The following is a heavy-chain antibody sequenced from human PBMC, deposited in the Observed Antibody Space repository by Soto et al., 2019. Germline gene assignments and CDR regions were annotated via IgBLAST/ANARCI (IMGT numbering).Heavy chain of an antibody. V-gene: IGHV3-30*18. Sequence: GGSLRLSCAASGFTFSSYGMHWVRQAPGKGLEWVAVISYDGSNKYYADSVKGRFTIYRDNSKNTLYLQMNSLRAEDTAVYYCAKDSAPLRITIFGLVIIHGIDYWGQGNLVTVSS. D-gene: IGHD3-3*01. CDR3: AKDSAPLRITIFGLVIIHGIDY. CDR2: ISYDGSNK. CDR1: GFTFSSYG. J-gene: IGHJ4*02.